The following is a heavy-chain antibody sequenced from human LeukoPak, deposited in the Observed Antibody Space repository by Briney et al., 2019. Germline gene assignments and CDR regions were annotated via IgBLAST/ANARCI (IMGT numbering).Heavy chain of an antibody. CDR3: ARHVGISF. D-gene: IGHD7-27*01. Sequence: GGSLRLSCTASGFTFSGAWMTWVRQAPGKGLEWVANIREDGTEKNYVDSVKGRFTISRDNAKNSLFLQMSNLRDDDTATYYCARHVGISFWGQGTLVTVSS. V-gene: IGHV3-7*01. CDR1: GFTFSGAW. CDR2: IREDGTEK. J-gene: IGHJ4*02.